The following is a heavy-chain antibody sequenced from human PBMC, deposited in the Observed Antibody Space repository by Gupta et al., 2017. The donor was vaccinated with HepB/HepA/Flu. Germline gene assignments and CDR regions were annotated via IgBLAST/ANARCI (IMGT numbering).Heavy chain of an antibody. Sequence: EVQLVESGGGLVQPGRSLRLSCTASGFTFGDYARSWVRQAPGKGLEWVGFIRSKAYGGTTEYAAAVKGRFTISRDDSKSIAYLQMNSLKNEDTAVYYCWSGGHSFGIPFDYCDYWGQGTLVTVSS. CDR3: WSGGHSFGIPFDYCDY. J-gene: IGHJ4*02. V-gene: IGHV3-49*04. CDR2: IRSKAYGGTT. D-gene: IGHD5-18*01. CDR1: GFTFGDYA.